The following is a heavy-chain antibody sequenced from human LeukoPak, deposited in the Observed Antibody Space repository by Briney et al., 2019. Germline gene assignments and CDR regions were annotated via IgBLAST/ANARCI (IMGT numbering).Heavy chain of an antibody. J-gene: IGHJ6*02. D-gene: IGHD3-3*01. CDR2: IWYDGSNK. CDR1: GFTVSSNY. V-gene: IGHV3-33*08. CDR3: ARGHYYDFSSGYSKYYGMDV. Sequence: GGSLRLSCAASGFTVSSNYMHWVRQAPGKGLEWVAVIWYDGSNKYYADSVKGRFTISRDNSKNTLYLQMNSLRAEDTAVYYCARGHYYDFSSGYSKYYGMDVWGRGTTVTVSS.